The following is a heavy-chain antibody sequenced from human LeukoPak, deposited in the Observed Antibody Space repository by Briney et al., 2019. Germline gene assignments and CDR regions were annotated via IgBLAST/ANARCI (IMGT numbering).Heavy chain of an antibody. Sequence: EASVKVSCKASGYTFTSYGISWVRQAPGQGLEWMGWISAYNGSTNYAQKLQGRVTMTTDTSTSTAYMELRSLRSDDTAVYYCARALRLGELSFWGQGTLVTVSS. J-gene: IGHJ4*02. CDR2: ISAYNGST. D-gene: IGHD3-16*02. CDR3: ARALRLGELSF. V-gene: IGHV1-18*01. CDR1: GYTFTSYG.